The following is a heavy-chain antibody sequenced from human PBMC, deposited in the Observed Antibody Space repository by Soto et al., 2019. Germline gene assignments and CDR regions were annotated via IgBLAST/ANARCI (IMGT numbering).Heavy chain of an antibody. CDR2: ISAYNGNT. J-gene: IGHJ5*02. Sequence: ASVKVSCKASGYTFTSYGIIWVRQAPGQGLEWMGWISAYNGNTNYAQKLQGRVTMTTDTSTSTAYIELRSLRSDDTAVYYCARDPGSSLDNWFHPGGREPVVTVSA. V-gene: IGHV1-18*01. CDR1: GYTFTSYG. CDR3: ARDPGSSLDNWFHP. D-gene: IGHD6-6*01.